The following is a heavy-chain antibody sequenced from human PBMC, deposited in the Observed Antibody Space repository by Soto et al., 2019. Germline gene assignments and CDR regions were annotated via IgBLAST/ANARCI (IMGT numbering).Heavy chain of an antibody. J-gene: IGHJ4*02. Sequence: SETLSLTCTVSGGSISSYYWGWIRRPPGKGLEWIGSIYYSGSTYYNPSLKSRVTISVDTSKNQFSLKLSSVTAADTAVYYCARGDYYGSGSYYPHFDYWGQGTLVTVSS. CDR1: GGSISSYY. CDR3: ARGDYYGSGSYYPHFDY. D-gene: IGHD3-10*01. CDR2: IYYSGST. V-gene: IGHV4-39*07.